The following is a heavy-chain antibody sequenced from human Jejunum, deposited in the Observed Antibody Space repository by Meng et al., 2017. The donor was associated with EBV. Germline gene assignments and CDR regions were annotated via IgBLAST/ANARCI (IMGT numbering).Heavy chain of an antibody. V-gene: IGHV4-4*02. CDR2: INQVGST. D-gene: IGHD1-14*01. CDR3: ARASSERLLDY. CDR1: TDFISSYEW. Sequence: VQLQESGPGMVKPSGTLSLTCAVSTDFISSYEWWSWVRQPPGKGLEWLGEINQVGSTYYNPSLKSRVTISIDTSKRQFSLRLNSMTAADTAVYYCARASSERLLDYWGQGTLVTVSS. J-gene: IGHJ4*02.